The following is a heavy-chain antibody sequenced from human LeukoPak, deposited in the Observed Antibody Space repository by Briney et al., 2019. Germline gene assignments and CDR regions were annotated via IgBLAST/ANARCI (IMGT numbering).Heavy chain of an antibody. V-gene: IGHV1-58*02. CDR3: ARDAPAWYFDY. J-gene: IGHJ4*02. CDR2: IVVGSGNT. D-gene: IGHD2-2*01. CDR1: GFTFTSSA. Sequence: ASVKVSCKASGFTFTSSAMQWVRQARGQRLEWIGWIVVGSGNTNYAQKFQERVTITRDMSTSTAYMELSSLRSEDTAVYYCARDAPAWYFDYWGQGTLVTVSS.